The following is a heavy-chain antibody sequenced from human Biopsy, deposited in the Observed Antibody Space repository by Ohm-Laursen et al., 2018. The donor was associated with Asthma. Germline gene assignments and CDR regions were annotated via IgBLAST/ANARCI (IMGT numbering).Heavy chain of an antibody. CDR3: ARCQVGYSSGWSLLLKKIYYSGMDV. J-gene: IGHJ6*02. CDR2: IMTVFGTT. Sequence: GSSVKVSCKAPGGTFSNFAISWVRQAPGQGPEWLGGIMTVFGTTNYAQKFQGRVTITADESTSTAYMEVTSLRSEDTAIYYCARCQVGYSSGWSLLLKKIYYSGMDVWGQGNAVTVSS. V-gene: IGHV1-69*01. CDR1: GGTFSNFA. D-gene: IGHD6-19*01.